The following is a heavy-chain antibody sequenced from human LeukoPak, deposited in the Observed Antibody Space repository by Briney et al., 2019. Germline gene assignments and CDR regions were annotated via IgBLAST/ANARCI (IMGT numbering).Heavy chain of an antibody. D-gene: IGHD3-22*01. CDR3: ARGPGSSGGAYVGDY. Sequence: GGSLRLSCAGSGFIFGSHWMHWVRQVPGKGPVWVSRIDGGGSSTSYADSVKGRFFISRDNGKSILYLQMNSLRVEDTAVYYCARGPGSSGGAYVGDYWGHGTLVTVSS. CDR2: IDGGGSST. CDR1: GFIFGSHW. J-gene: IGHJ4*01. V-gene: IGHV3-74*01.